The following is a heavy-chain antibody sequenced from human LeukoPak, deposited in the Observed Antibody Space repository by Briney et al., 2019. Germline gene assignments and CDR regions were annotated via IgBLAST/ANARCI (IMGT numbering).Heavy chain of an antibody. CDR1: GGSISSGGYY. CDR3: ARGGPDTAMVPPDY. Sequence: SQTLSLTCTVSGGSISSGGYYWSWIRQHPGTGLEWIGYIYYSGSTYYNPSLKSRVTISVDTSKNQFSLKLSSVTAADTAVYYCARGGPDTAMVPPDYWGQGTLDTVSS. J-gene: IGHJ4*02. D-gene: IGHD5-18*01. V-gene: IGHV4-31*03. CDR2: IYYSGST.